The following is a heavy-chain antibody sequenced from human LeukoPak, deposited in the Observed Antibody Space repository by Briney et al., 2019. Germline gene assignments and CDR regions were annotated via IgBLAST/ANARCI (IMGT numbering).Heavy chain of an antibody. J-gene: IGHJ2*01. V-gene: IGHV4-59*10. D-gene: IGHD3-22*01. CDR1: GGSISSYY. CDR3: ARAEIVVVPERYFDL. Sequence: SETLSLTCTVYGGSISSYYWSWVRQPAGKGLEWVGPIHTSGSTNYNPSLKSRVPLSVDTSKNQFSLKLSSVTAADTAVYYWARAEIVVVPERYFDLWGRGTLVTVSS. CDR2: IHTSGST.